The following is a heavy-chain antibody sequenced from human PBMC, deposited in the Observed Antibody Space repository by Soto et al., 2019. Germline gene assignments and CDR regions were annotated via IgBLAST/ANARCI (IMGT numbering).Heavy chain of an antibody. J-gene: IGHJ4*02. CDR3: ARTARPHNFDF. V-gene: IGHV1-18*01. CDR2: ISTYNGNT. CDR1: GGTFSSYA. Sequence: GASVKVSCKASGGTFSSYAISWVRQAPGQGLEWMGWISTYNGNTNYAQKLQGRVTMTTDTSTSTSYLELRSLRSDDTAVYHCARTARPHNFDFWGQGTLVTVSS.